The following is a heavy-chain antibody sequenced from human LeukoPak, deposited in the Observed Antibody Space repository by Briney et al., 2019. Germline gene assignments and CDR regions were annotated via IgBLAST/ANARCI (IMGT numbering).Heavy chain of an antibody. Sequence: SETLSLTCTVSGGSISSYYWSWIRQPPGKGLEWIGYIYYSGCTNYNPSLKSRVTISVDTSKNQFSLKLSSVTAADTAVYYCARDNTRRIAAAGLYYYYYYGMDVWGQGTTVTVSS. CDR1: GGSISSYY. J-gene: IGHJ6*02. CDR3: ARDNTRRIAAAGLYYYYYYGMDV. V-gene: IGHV4-59*01. CDR2: IYYSGCT. D-gene: IGHD6-13*01.